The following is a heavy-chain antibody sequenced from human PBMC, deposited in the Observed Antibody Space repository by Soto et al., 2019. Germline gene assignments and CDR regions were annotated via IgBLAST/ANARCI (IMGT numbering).Heavy chain of an antibody. V-gene: IGHV1-18*01. D-gene: IGHD4-4*01. CDR3: ARDGSNYERDYYGMDV. CDR2: ISAYNGNT. Sequence: ASVKVSCKASGYTFTSYGISWVRQAPGQGLEWMGWISAYNGNTNYAQKLQGRVTMTTDTSTSTAYMELRSLRSDDTAVYYCARDGSNYERDYYGMDVWGQGTTVTVSS. J-gene: IGHJ6*02. CDR1: GYTFTSYG.